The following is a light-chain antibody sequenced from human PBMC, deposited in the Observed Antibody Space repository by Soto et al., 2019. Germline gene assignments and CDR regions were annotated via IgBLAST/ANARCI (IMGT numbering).Light chain of an antibody. CDR1: ESIGTR. J-gene: IGKJ1*01. V-gene: IGKV1-5*01. CDR2: DAS. Sequence: DIQMTQSPSTLSASVGDSVTISCQASESIGTRLAWYQQKPGKAPKLLISDASTLESGAPSRFSGSGSGTEFTITISSLQPDDFATYYCQQYDSYARTFGPGTKLDIK. CDR3: QQYDSYART.